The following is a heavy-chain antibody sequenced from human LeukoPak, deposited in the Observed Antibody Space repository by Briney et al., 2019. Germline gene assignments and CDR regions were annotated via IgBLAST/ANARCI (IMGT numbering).Heavy chain of an antibody. V-gene: IGHV3-49*04. CDR1: GFTFSTSA. J-gene: IGHJ4*02. CDR3: ARDDRAVTDDFDY. CDR2: ILSKADGGTT. D-gene: IGHD6-19*01. Sequence: GGSLRLSCAASGFTFSTSAMHWVRQAPGKGLEWVGFILSKADGGTTEYAPSVNGRFTISRGDSESIAYLQMNSLKIEDTAVYYCARDDRAVTDDFDYWGQGALVTVSS.